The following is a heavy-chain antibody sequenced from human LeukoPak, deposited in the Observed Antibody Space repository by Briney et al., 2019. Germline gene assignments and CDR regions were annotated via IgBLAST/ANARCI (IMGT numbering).Heavy chain of an antibody. D-gene: IGHD3-22*01. CDR1: GGSISGTDLY. J-gene: IGHJ3*02. CDR3: ARDLSTMIEGPYGAFDI. CDR2: IHSSGNS. V-gene: IGHV4-39*07. Sequence: SETLSLTCTVSGGSISGTDLYWGWIRQLPGKGLEWIGNIHSSGNSFCNPSLKSRVTISVDTSKNQFSLKLSSVTAADTAVYYCARDLSTMIEGPYGAFDIWGQGTMVTVSS.